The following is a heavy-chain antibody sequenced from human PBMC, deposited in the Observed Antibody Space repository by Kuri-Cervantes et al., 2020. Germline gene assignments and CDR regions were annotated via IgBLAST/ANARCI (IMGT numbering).Heavy chain of an antibody. CDR2: INPNSGGT. J-gene: IGHJ4*02. CDR1: GYTFTGYY. V-gene: IGHV1-2*02. CDR3: AAEAPNYYDSSGYNFDY. D-gene: IGHD3-22*01. Sequence: GGSLRLSCKASGYTFTGYYMHWVRQAPGQGLEWMRWINPNSGGTNYAQKFQGRVTMTRDTSISTAYMELSRLRSDDTAVYYCAAEAPNYYDSSGYNFDYWGQGTLVTVSS.